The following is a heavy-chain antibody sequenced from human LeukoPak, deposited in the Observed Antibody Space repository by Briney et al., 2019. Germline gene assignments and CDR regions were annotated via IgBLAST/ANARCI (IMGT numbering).Heavy chain of an antibody. D-gene: IGHD3-3*01. Sequence: SVKVSCKASGGTFSSYAISWVRPAPGQGLEWMGGIIPIFGTANYAQKFQGRVTITADESTSTAYMELSSLRSEDTAVYYCATSHLEWLLTDYWGQGTLVTVSS. CDR2: IIPIFGTA. CDR3: ATSHLEWLLTDY. CDR1: GGTFSSYA. J-gene: IGHJ4*02. V-gene: IGHV1-69*13.